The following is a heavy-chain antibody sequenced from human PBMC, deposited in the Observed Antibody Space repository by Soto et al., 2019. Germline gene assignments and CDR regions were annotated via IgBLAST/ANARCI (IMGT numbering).Heavy chain of an antibody. D-gene: IGHD4-17*01. CDR1: GGSFSGYY. CDR3: ASRGVTTVAFDY. CDR2: INHSGST. J-gene: IGHJ4*02. Sequence: SETLSLTCAVYGGSFSGYYWSWIRQPPGKGLEWIGEINHSGSTNYNPSLKSRVTISVDTSKNQFSLKLSSVTAADTAVYYCASRGVTTVAFDYWGQGTPVTVSS. V-gene: IGHV4-34*01.